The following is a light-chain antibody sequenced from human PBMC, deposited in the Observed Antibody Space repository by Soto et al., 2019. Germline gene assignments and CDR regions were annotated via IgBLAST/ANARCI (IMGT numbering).Light chain of an antibody. CDR1: QSISTY. J-gene: IGKJ5*01. CDR2: AAS. CDR3: QQNYSIPIT. Sequence: DIQMTQSPSSLSASIGDRVTITCRASQSISTYLNWYHQKPGKAPDLLIYAASSLKSGVPSSFSGSGSGTHFTLTITGLQPADFATYYCQQNYSIPITFGQGTRLEIK. V-gene: IGKV1-39*01.